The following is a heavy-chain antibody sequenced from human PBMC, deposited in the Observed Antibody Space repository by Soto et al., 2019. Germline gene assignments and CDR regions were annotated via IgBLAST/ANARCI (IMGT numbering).Heavy chain of an antibody. CDR3: AKDTPVVMFLFDS. Sequence: VGSLRLSCTASGFTFFTYAMTWVRQAPGKGLEWVSSITDTGVSTYYADSVKGRFTISRDNSKNTLYLQMNSLRTDDSAVYYCAKDTPVVMFLFDSWGRGTLVTVSS. CDR2: ITDTGVST. D-gene: IGHD2-15*01. CDR1: GFTFFTYA. J-gene: IGHJ4*02. V-gene: IGHV3-23*01.